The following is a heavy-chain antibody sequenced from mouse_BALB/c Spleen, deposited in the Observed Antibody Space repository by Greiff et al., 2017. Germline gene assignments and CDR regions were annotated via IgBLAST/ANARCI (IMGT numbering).Heavy chain of an antibody. Sequence: VQLQQSGAELVRSGASVKLSCTASGFNIKDYYMHWVKQRPEQGLEWIGWIDPENGDTEYAPKFQGKATMTADTSSNTAYLQLSSLTSDDTAVYYCNADGNPFAYWGQGTLVTVSA. J-gene: IGHJ3*01. V-gene: IGHV14-4*02. CDR3: NADGNPFAY. CDR2: IDPENGDT. CDR1: GFNIKDYY. D-gene: IGHD2-1*01.